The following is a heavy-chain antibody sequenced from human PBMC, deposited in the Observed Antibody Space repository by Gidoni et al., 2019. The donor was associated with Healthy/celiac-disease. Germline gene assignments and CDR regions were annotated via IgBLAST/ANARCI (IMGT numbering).Heavy chain of an antibody. Sequence: EVQLLESGGGLVQPGGSLRLSCAASGFTFSSYAMSWVRQAPGKGLEWVSAISGSGGSTYYADSVKGRFTISRDNSKNTLYLQMNSLRAEDTAVYYCAKDHGGQWLVLGWFDPWGQGTLVTVSS. V-gene: IGHV3-23*01. J-gene: IGHJ5*02. CDR2: ISGSGGST. CDR1: GFTFSSYA. D-gene: IGHD6-19*01. CDR3: AKDHGGQWLVLGWFDP.